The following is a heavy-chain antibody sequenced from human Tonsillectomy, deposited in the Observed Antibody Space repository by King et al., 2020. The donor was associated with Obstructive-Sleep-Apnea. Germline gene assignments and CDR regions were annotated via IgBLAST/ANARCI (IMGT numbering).Heavy chain of an antibody. CDR1: GYTFTSYG. J-gene: IGHJ4*02. CDR3: ARGRYVRSSLNS. CDR2: ISVDNFNT. V-gene: IGHV1-18*04. D-gene: IGHD6-19*01. Sequence: QLVQSGAEVKKPGASVKVSCKASGYTFTSYGISWVRQAPGQGLEWRGWISVDNFNTNYAQKLQGRVIMTTDTSTSTAYMERRSPRSDDTAVYYCARGRYVRSSLNSWGQGTLVTVSS.